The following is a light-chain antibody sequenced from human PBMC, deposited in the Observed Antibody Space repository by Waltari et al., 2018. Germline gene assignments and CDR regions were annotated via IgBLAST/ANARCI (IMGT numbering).Light chain of an antibody. CDR3: QQTYSTHPT. CDR1: QSSSTY. Sequence: DIQMTQSPSSLSASVGDRVTITCRASQSSSTYLNWYQHKPGKAPNLLIYAASSLQSGVPSKVSGSGSGTAFTLTIISLQPEDFATYYCQQTYSTHPTFGGGTKVEIK. J-gene: IGKJ4*01. CDR2: AAS. V-gene: IGKV1-39*01.